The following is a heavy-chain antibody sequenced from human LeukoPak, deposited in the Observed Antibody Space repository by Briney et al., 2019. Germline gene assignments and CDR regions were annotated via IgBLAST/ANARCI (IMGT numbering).Heavy chain of an antibody. Sequence: KPSETLSLTCTVSGGSISNSSYYWGWIRQPPGKGLEWIGYIYYSGSTYYNPSLKSRVTISVATSKNHFSLNLSSVTAADTAVYYCARAAAQYYDFWSGYYAGDYYCYMDVWGKGTTVTVSS. V-gene: IGHV4-39*07. CDR1: GGSISNSSYY. D-gene: IGHD3-3*01. J-gene: IGHJ6*03. CDR3: ARAAAQYYDFWSGYYAGDYYCYMDV. CDR2: IYYSGST.